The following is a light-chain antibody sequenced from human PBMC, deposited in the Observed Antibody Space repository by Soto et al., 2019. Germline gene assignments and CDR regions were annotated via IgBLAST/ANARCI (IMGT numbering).Light chain of an antibody. V-gene: IGLV2-14*01. CDR3: RSYTSSSTPV. Sequence: QSALTQPASVSGSPGQSITISCTGTSSDVGGYNHVSWYQQHPDKAPKLMIYDVSNRPSGGSNRFSGSKSGNTASLTISGLQAEDEADYYCRSYTSSSTPVFGGGTEVTVL. CDR1: SSDVGGYNH. CDR2: DVS. J-gene: IGLJ2*01.